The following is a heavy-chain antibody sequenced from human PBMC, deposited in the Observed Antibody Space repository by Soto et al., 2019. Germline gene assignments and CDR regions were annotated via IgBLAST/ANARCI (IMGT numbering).Heavy chain of an antibody. D-gene: IGHD4-4*01. CDR2: ISGTGGST. CDR1: GFTFSSYA. J-gene: IGHJ4*02. V-gene: IGHV3-23*01. Sequence: GGSLRLSCAASGFTFSSYAMSWVRQAPGKGLEWVSAISGTGGSTYYADSVKGRFTISRDNSKNTLYLQMNSLRADDTAVYYCAKDVRNYSTTFLGKFDYWGQGTLVTVSS. CDR3: AKDVRNYSTTFLGKFDY.